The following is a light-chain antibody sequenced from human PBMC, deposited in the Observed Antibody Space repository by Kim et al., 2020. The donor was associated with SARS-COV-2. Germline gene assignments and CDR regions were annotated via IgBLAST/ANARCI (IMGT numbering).Light chain of an antibody. CDR3: QSYDSSLSAYV. CDR1: SSNVGAGYD. CDR2: GNN. V-gene: IGLV1-40*01. J-gene: IGLJ1*01. Sequence: RVTISGTGSSSNVGAGYDVHWYQQLPGTAPKLVIYGNNNRPSGVPDRFSGSKSGTSASLAITGLQAEDEADYYCQSYDSSLSAYVFGTGTKVTVL.